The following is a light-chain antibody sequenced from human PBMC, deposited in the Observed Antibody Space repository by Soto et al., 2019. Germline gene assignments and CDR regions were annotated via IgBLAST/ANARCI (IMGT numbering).Light chain of an antibody. V-gene: IGKV3-11*01. J-gene: IGKJ4*01. CDR1: QSVSSY. CDR3: QQRFSWPLA. Sequence: EIVLTQSPATLSLFPGARATLSCRASQSVSSYLAWYQHKPGQAPRLLIYDASNRATGIPARFSGSGSGTDFTLTISNLEPEDFAVYYCQQRFSWPLAFGGGTKVEI. CDR2: DAS.